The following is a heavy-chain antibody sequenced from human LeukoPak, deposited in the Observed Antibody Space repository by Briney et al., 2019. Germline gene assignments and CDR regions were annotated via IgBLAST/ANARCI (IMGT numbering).Heavy chain of an antibody. J-gene: IGHJ4*02. CDR2: ISSSSSYI. V-gene: IGHV3-21*01. CDR1: GCTFSSYS. Sequence: PGGSLRLSCAASGCTFSSYSMNWVRQAPGKGLEWVSSISSSSSYIYYADSVKGRFTISRDNAKNSLYLQMNSLRAEDTAVCYCARVEVVVPAFDYWGQGTLVTVSS. CDR3: ARVEVVVPAFDY. D-gene: IGHD3-22*01.